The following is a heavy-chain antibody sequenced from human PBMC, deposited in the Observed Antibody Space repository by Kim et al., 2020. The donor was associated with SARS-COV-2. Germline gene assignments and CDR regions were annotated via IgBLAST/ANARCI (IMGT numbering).Heavy chain of an antibody. V-gene: IGHV3-23*01. CDR3: AKERVGSGWGSYHEY. D-gene: IGHD6-25*01. CDR1: GFTFSNSG. CDR2: IGVSGST. J-gene: IGHJ4*02. Sequence: GGSLRHSCTASGFTFSNSGMAWVRQAPGKGKEWVSAIGVSGSTFYPDSVRGRFIISRDNSENTLYLQMNSLRVEDTAIYYCAKERVGSGWGSYHEYWGQGTLVTVS.